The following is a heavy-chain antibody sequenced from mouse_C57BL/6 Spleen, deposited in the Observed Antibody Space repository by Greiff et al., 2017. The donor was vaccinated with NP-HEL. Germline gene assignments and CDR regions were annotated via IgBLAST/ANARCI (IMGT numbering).Heavy chain of an antibody. Sequence: EVQLQESGPELVKPGASVKISCKASGYSFTGYYMNWVKQSPEKSLEWIGEINPSTGGTTYNQKFKAKATLTVDKSSSTAYMQLNSLTSEDSAVYYCARPEAYDGYERFAYWGQGTPVTVSA. D-gene: IGHD2-3*01. CDR3: ARPEAYDGYERFAY. CDR2: INPSTGGT. CDR1: GYSFTGYY. J-gene: IGHJ3*01. V-gene: IGHV1-42*01.